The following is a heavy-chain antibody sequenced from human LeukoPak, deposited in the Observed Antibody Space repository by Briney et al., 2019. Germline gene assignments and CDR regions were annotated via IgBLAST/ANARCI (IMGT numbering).Heavy chain of an antibody. V-gene: IGHV4-34*01. Sequence: PSETLSLTCAVYGGSFSGYYWSWIRQPPGKGLEWIGEINHSGSTNYNPSLKSRVTISVDTSKNQFSLKLSSVTAADTAVYYCARAGNYDFWSGYSPYYYDSSGVGSTFDYWGQGTLVTVSS. CDR1: GGSFSGYY. J-gene: IGHJ4*02. D-gene: IGHD3-3*01. CDR2: INHSGST. CDR3: ARAGNYDFWSGYSPYYYDSSGVGSTFDY.